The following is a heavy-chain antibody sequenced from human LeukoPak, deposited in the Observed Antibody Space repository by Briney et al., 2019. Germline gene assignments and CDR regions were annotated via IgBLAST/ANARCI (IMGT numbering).Heavy chain of an antibody. Sequence: GGSLRLSCAASGFTFSSYAMHWVRQAPGKGLEWVAVISYDGSNKYYADSVKGRFTISRDNAKNSLYLQMNSLRAEDTAVYYCARDVVPSGSSNFDYWGQGTLVTVSS. CDR3: ARDVVPSGSSNFDY. CDR2: ISYDGSNK. J-gene: IGHJ4*02. D-gene: IGHD1-26*01. CDR1: GFTFSSYA. V-gene: IGHV3-30*04.